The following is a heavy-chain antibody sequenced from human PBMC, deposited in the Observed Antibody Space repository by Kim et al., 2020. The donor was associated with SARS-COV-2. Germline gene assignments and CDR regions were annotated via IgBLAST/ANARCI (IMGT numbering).Heavy chain of an antibody. Sequence: GGSLRLSCAASGFTFSSYSMNWVRQAPGKGLEWVSSISSSSSYINYADSVKGRFTISRDNAKNSPYLQLNSLIAEDTAVYYFAREGQWRNSYYYDMDVWG. CDR1: GFTFSSYS. V-gene: IGHV3-21*01. J-gene: IGHJ6*01. CDR2: ISSSSSYI. CDR3: AREGQWRNSYYYDMDV. D-gene: IGHD6-19*01.